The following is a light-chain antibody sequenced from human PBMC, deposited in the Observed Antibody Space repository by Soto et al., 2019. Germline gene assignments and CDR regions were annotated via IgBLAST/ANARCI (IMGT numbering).Light chain of an antibody. Sequence: SASVGDSVTFTSRSRQDSGHSLAWHQQNPGKPIQLLIYGASTLHSGVPSRFSGSGSGTDFTLTISSLQPEDVATYYCQRYNSYSEACGQGTKVDIK. CDR2: GAS. J-gene: IGKJ1*01. CDR3: QRYNSYSEA. CDR1: QDSGHS. V-gene: IGKV1-27*01.